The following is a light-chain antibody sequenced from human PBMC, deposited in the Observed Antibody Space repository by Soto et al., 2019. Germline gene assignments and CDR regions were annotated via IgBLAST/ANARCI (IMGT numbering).Light chain of an antibody. CDR3: QKYNSATPRGT. Sequence: DIQMTQSPSSLSASVGDRVTITCRASQGISNYLAWYQQKPGKVPKLLIYAASTLQSGVPSRFSGSGSGTDFTLTISSLQPEDVATYYCQKYNSATPRGTFGPGTKVDIK. J-gene: IGKJ3*01. CDR1: QGISNY. CDR2: AAS. V-gene: IGKV1-27*01.